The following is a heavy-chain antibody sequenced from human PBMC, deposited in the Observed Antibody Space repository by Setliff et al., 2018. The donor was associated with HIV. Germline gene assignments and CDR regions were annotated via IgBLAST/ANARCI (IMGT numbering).Heavy chain of an antibody. V-gene: IGHV3-21*01. J-gene: IGHJ3*02. CDR1: GFTFSDFG. Sequence: GGSLRLSCAASGFTFSDFGIHWVRQAPGKGLEWVGFIRSKAYGVTTEYADSGKGRFTISRDNAKNSLYLQMNSLRAEDTAVYYCARDVRPGIAVAGVCAFDIWGQGTMVTVSS. D-gene: IGHD6-19*01. CDR3: ARDVRPGIAVAGVCAFDI. CDR2: IRSKAYGVTT.